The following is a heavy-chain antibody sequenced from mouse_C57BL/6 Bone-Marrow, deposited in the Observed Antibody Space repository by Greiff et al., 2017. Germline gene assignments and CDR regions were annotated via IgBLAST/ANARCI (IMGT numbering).Heavy chain of an antibody. V-gene: IGHV1-55*01. CDR1: GYTFTSYW. D-gene: IGHD2-4*01. CDR3: ARSNYDYDGDWYFDV. CDR2: IYPGSGST. J-gene: IGHJ1*03. Sequence: QVQLQQPGAELVKPGASVKMSCKASGYTFTSYWITWVKQRPGQGLEWIGDIYPGSGSTNYNEKFKSKATLTVDTSSSTAYMQLSSLTSEDSAVYYCARSNYDYDGDWYFDVWGTGTTVTVSS.